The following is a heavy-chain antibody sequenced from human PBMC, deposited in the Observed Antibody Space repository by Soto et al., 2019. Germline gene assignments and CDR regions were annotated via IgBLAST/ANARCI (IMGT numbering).Heavy chain of an antibody. CDR1: GGTFSSYA. V-gene: IGHV1-69*13. CDR2: IIPIFGTA. CDR3: ARWERDGYNFALDY. J-gene: IGHJ4*02. D-gene: IGHD5-12*01. Sequence: ASVKVSCKASGGTFSSYAISWVRQAPGQGLEWMGGIIPIFGTANYAQKFQGRVTITADESTSTAYMELSSLRSEDTAVYYCARWERDGYNFALDYWGQGTLVTVSS.